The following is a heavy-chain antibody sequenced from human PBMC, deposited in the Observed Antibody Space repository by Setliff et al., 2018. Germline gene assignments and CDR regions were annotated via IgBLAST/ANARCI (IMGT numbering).Heavy chain of an antibody. CDR1: GYTFTSYY. Sequence: ASVKVSCKASGYTFTSYYMHWVRQAPGQGLEWMGIINPSGGSTSYAQKFQGRVTMTRDTSTSTAYMELSSLRSEDTAVYYCARVQLEEMATIFLDYWGQGTLVTVSS. J-gene: IGHJ4*02. V-gene: IGHV1-46*01. CDR2: INPSGGST. D-gene: IGHD5-12*01. CDR3: ARVQLEEMATIFLDY.